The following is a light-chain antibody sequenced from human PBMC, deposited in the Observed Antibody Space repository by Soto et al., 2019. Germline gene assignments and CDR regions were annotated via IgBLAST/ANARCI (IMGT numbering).Light chain of an antibody. J-gene: IGKJ4*02. CDR3: QHYDNLLLT. CDR2: DAS. CDR1: QDISNY. Sequence: DIQMTQSPSSLSASVGDRVTITCQASQDISNYLNWYQQKPGKAPKLLIYDASNLETGVPSRFSGSGSGTDFTFTISSLHPEDIATYYCQHYDNLLLTFGGGPNVEIK. V-gene: IGKV1-33*01.